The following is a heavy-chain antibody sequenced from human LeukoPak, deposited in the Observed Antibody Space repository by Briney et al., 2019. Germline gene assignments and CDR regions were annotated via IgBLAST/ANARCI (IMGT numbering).Heavy chain of an antibody. D-gene: IGHD1-26*01. CDR2: ISSSSSYI. Sequence: GGSLRLSCAASGFTFSSYSMNWVRQAPGKGLEWVSSISSSSSYIYYADSVKGRFTISRDNAKNSLYLQMNSLRAEDTAVYYCARDRGTYRPIDYWGQGTLVTVSS. J-gene: IGHJ4*02. CDR3: ARDRGTYRPIDY. CDR1: GFTFSSYS. V-gene: IGHV3-21*01.